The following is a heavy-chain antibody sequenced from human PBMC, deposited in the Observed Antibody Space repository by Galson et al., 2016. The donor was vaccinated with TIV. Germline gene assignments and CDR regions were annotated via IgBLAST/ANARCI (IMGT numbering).Heavy chain of an antibody. CDR2: IWYDGNAK. Sequence: SLRLSCATSGFTFSNYGMYWVRQAPGKGLEWVALIWYDGNAKFYADSVKGRFTISRDTSRDTLYLQMNSLSAEDTALYYCARDGSWSADPIYGGTRPDFWGRGTLVTVSS. D-gene: IGHD1-1*01. J-gene: IGHJ4*02. V-gene: IGHV3-33*07. CDR3: ARDGSWSADPIYGGTRPDF. CDR1: GFTFSNYG.